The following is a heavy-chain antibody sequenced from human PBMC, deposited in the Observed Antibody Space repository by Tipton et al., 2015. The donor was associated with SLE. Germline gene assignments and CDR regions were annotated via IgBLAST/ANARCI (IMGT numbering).Heavy chain of an antibody. CDR1: GDSISNHY. CDR2: VYSSGST. V-gene: IGHV4-4*07. J-gene: IGHJ6*02. CDR3: ARGRDYYDYATDV. D-gene: IGHD3-16*01. Sequence: TLSLTCTVSGDSISNHYWSWIRQPAGKGLEWIGRVYSSGSTIYNPSIKSRITLSLDTSKNQFYLRVNSVTAADTAVYYCARGRDYYDYATDVWGQGTTVTVSS.